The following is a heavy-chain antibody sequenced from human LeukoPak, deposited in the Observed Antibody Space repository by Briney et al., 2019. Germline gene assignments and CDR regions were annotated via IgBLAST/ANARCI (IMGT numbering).Heavy chain of an antibody. J-gene: IGHJ5*02. Sequence: TSETLSLTCTVSGDSITSDTYYWSWIRQPAGKGLEWIGRIYASGSTTYNASLKSRVTISVDTPKNQFSLKLSSVTAADTAVYYCAGTRRYSSGASCYNWFDPSRQGTLVTVSS. CDR3: AGTRRYSSGASCYNWFDP. CDR1: GDSITSDTYY. D-gene: IGHD2-15*01. CDR2: IYASGST. V-gene: IGHV4-61*02.